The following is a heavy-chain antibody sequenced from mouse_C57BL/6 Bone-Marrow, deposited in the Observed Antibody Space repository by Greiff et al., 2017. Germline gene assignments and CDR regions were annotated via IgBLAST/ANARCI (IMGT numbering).Heavy chain of an antibody. D-gene: IGHD3-2*02. CDR1: GFTFSDYY. V-gene: IGHV5-16*01. CDR2: INYDGSST. CDR3: ARESQTAQATGAMDY. Sequence: EVKLMESEGGLVQPGSSMKLSCTASGFTFSDYYMAWVRQVPETGLEWVANINYDGSSTYYLDSLKSRFIISRDNAKNILYLQMSSLKSEDTATYYCARESQTAQATGAMDYWGQGTSVTVSS. J-gene: IGHJ4*01.